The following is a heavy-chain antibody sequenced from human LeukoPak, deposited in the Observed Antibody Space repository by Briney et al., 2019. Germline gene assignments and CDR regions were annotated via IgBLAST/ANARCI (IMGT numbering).Heavy chain of an antibody. J-gene: IGHJ4*02. V-gene: IGHV4-4*02. CDR1: GGSISSSNW. CDR2: INHSGGT. D-gene: IGHD2-2*01. CDR3: ARGGRVVIPAARRNYFDY. Sequence: SGTLSLTCAVSGGSISSSNWWSWVRQPPGKGLEWTGEINHSGGTNYNPSLKSRVIISVDTSKNQFSLKLSSVTAADTAVYYCARGGRVVIPAARRNYFDYWGQGTLVTVSS.